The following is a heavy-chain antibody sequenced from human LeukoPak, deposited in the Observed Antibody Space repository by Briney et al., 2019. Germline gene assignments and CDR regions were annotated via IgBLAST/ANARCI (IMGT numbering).Heavy chain of an antibody. CDR2: IWYDGSNK. CDR1: GFTFSSYG. CDR3: AKDRETYYYDSSGLDY. J-gene: IGHJ4*02. D-gene: IGHD3-22*01. Sequence: PGRSLRLSCAASGFTFSSYGMHRVRQAPGKGLEWVAVIWYDGSNKYYADSVKGRFTISRDNSKNTLYLQMNSLRAEDTAVYYCAKDRETYYYDSSGLDYWGQGTLVTVSS. V-gene: IGHV3-33*06.